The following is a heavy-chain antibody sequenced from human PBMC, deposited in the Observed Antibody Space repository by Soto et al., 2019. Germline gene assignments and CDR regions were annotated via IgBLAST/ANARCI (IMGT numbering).Heavy chain of an antibody. J-gene: IGHJ6*02. CDR3: ARFYYDSSGYLPSPYYYYYGMDV. V-gene: IGHV3-7*04. D-gene: IGHD3-22*01. CDR2: IKQDGSEK. Sequence: HPGGALRLSCAAPGFTFSRYAMHWVRQAPGKGLEWVANIKQDGSEKYYVDSVKGRFTISRDNAKNSLYLQMNSLRAEDTAVYYCARFYYDSSGYLPSPYYYYYGMDVWGQGTTVTVSS. CDR1: GFTFSRYA.